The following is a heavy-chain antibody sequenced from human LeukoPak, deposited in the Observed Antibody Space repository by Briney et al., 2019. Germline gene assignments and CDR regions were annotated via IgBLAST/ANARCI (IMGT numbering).Heavy chain of an antibody. V-gene: IGHV3-21*01. Sequence: SGGSLRLSCAASGFTFSSYSMNWVRRAPGKGLEWVSSISSSSSYIYYADSVKGRFTISRDNAKNSLYLQMNSLRAEDTAVYYCAREGLHYFDYWGQGTLVTVSS. CDR1: GFTFSSYS. CDR2: ISSSSSYI. CDR3: AREGLHYFDY. J-gene: IGHJ4*02.